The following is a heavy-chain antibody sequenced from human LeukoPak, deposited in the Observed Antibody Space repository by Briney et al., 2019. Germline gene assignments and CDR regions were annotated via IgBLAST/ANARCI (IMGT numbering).Heavy chain of an antibody. CDR3: ASSSSLDGYYYYMDV. V-gene: IGHV4-59*01. CDR2: IYYSGST. Sequence: SETLSLTCTVSGASISTYYWSWIRQPPGKGLEWIGYIYYSGSTNYNPSLKSRVTISVDTSKSQFSLKLSSVTAADTAVYYCASSSSLDGYYYYMDVWGKGTTVTISS. D-gene: IGHD6-13*01. CDR1: GASISTYY. J-gene: IGHJ6*03.